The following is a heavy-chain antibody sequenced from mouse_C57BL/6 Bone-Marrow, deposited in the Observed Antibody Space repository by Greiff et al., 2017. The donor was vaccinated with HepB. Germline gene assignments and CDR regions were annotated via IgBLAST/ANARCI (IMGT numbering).Heavy chain of an antibody. Sequence: EVQLQQSGPVLVKPGASVKMSCKASGYTFTDYYMNWVKQSHGKSLEWIGVINPYNGGTSYNQKFKGKATLTVDKSSSTAYMELNSLTSEDSAVYYCAPLGLGSKYYDMDYWGQGTSVTVSS. J-gene: IGHJ4*01. D-gene: IGHD6-1*01. CDR2: INPYNGGT. V-gene: IGHV1-19*01. CDR1: GYTFTDYY. CDR3: APLGLGSKYYDMDY.